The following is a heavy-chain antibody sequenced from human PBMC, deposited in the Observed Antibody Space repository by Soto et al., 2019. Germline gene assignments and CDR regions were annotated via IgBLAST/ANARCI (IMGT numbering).Heavy chain of an antibody. CDR2: IIPIFGTA. D-gene: IGHD1-20*01. CDR1: GGTFSSYA. J-gene: IGHJ6*02. CDR3: ARAREAAITGDYYYYYGMDV. Sequence: QVQLVQSGAEVKKPGSSVKVSCKASGGTFSSYAISWVRQAPGQGLEWMGGIIPIFGTANYAKKFQGRVTITADESTSTAYRELSSLRSEDTAVYYCARAREAAITGDYYYYYGMDVWGQGTTVTVSS. V-gene: IGHV1-69*01.